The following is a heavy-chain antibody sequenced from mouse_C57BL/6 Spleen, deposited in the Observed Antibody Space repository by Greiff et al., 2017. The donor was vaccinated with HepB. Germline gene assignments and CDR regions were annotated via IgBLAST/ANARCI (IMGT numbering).Heavy chain of an antibody. J-gene: IGHJ4*01. V-gene: IGHV1-55*01. Sequence: QVQLQQSGAELVKPGASVKMSCKASGYTFTSYWITWVKQRPGQGLEWIGDLYPGSGSTNYNEKFKSKATLTVDTSSSTAYMQLSSLTSEDSAVYYCTRGGTTVVHAMDYWGQGTSVTVSS. D-gene: IGHD1-1*01. CDR3: TRGGTTVVHAMDY. CDR1: GYTFTSYW. CDR2: LYPGSGST.